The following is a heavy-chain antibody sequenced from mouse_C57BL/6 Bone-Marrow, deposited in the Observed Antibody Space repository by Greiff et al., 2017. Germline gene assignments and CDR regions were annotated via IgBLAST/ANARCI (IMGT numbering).Heavy chain of an antibody. CDR2: IDPENGDT. D-gene: IGHD1-1*01. CDR1: GFNIKDDY. J-gene: IGHJ3*01. Sequence: VQLKQSGAELVRPGASVTLSCTASGFNIKDDYMHWVKQRPEQGLEWIGWIDPENGDTEYASKFQGKATITADTSSNTAYLQLSSLTSEDTAVYYCTTGYYGSSFLAYWGQGTLVTVSA. V-gene: IGHV14-4*01. CDR3: TTGYYGSSFLAY.